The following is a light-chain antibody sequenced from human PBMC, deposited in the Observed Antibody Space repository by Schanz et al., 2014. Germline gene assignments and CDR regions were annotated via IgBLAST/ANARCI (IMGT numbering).Light chain of an antibody. CDR1: TSNIGSNY. J-gene: IGLJ3*02. CDR2: SNN. V-gene: IGLV1-47*02. Sequence: QSVLTQPPSASATPGQRVTISCSGSTSNIGSNYVYWYQQLPGTAPKLLIYSNNERPSGVPDRFSGSKSDNTASLTVSGLQAEDEADYYCSSYAGSNNLVFGGGTKVTVL. CDR3: SSYAGSNNLV.